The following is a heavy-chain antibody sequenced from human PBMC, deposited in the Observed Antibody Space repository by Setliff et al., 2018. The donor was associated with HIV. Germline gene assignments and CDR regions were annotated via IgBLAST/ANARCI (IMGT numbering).Heavy chain of an antibody. J-gene: IGHJ4*01. CDR2: INTNSGDT. CDR1: GYTFTTYS. D-gene: IGHD4-17*01. CDR3: ARGLTTVTAVDY. V-gene: IGHV1-2*02. Sequence: ASVKVSCKASGYTFTTYSLHWVRQAPGQSLEWMGWINTNSGDTNYAQKFQGRVTMTRDTSISTAYMELTRLRSDDTAVYYCARGLTTVTAVDYWGHGPLVTVSS.